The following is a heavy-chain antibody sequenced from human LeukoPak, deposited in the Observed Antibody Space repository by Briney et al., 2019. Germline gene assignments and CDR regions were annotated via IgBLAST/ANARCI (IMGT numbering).Heavy chain of an antibody. CDR1: GGSFSGYY. J-gene: IGHJ3*02. CDR3: ARDQGIATPMDAFDI. V-gene: IGHV4-34*01. Sequence: PSETLSLTCAVYGGSFSGYYWSWIRQPPGKGLEWIGEINHSGSTNYNPSLKSRVTISVDTSKNQFSLKLSSVTAADTAVYYCARDQGIATPMDAFDIWGQGTLVTVSS. CDR2: INHSGST. D-gene: IGHD6-13*01.